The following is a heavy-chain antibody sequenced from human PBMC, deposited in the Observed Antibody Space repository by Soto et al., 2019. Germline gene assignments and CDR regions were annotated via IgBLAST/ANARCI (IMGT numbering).Heavy chain of an antibody. CDR1: GFTFSSYG. CDR2: ISYDGSNK. V-gene: IGHV3-30*18. J-gene: IGHJ6*02. Sequence: GSLRLSCAASGFTFSSYGMHWVRQAPGKGLEWVAVISYDGSNKYYADSVKGRFTISRDNSKNTLYLQMNSLRAEDTAVYYCAKATTRLVLYYYGMDVWGQGTTVTVSS. D-gene: IGHD3-10*01. CDR3: AKATTRLVLYYYGMDV.